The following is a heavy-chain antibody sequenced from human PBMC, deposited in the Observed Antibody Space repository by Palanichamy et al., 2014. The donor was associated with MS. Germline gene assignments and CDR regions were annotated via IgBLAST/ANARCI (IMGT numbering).Heavy chain of an antibody. CDR1: EFTFTRYW. Sequence: EVQLEESGGGLVRPGGSLSLSCAASEFTFTRYWMTWVRQAPGKGLEWVANIKPDGSEKYYVDSVKGRFTISRDNAKNSVYLQMNDLRVEDTAIYYCAREGPNGGYGQDFDYWGQGNLVTVSS. CDR3: AREGPNGGYGQDFDY. CDR2: IKPDGSEK. D-gene: IGHD2-8*01. J-gene: IGHJ4*02. V-gene: IGHV3-7*01.